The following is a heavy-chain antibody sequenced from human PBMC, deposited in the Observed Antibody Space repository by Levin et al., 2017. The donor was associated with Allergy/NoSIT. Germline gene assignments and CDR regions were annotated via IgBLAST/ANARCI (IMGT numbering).Heavy chain of an antibody. J-gene: IGHJ4*02. D-gene: IGHD2/OR15-2a*01. V-gene: IGHV1-69*01. CDR1: GGTFSNYFA. Sequence: PGESLKISCKASGGTFSNYFAVTWLRQAPGQGLEWVGGFIPMYGTANYAQSVQGRATITADESATTGYLDLRSLKSDDTAVYFCARATTPLIAARFDQWGQGTLVTVSS. CDR3: ARATTPLIAARFDQ. CDR2: FIPMYGTA.